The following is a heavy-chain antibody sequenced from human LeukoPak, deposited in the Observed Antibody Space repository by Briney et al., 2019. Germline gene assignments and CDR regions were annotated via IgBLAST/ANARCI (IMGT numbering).Heavy chain of an antibody. Sequence: GGSLRLSCAASGFTFNNAWMSWVRQTPGKGLEWVGRIKSKSDGGTIDYAAPVDGRFTISRDDSKNTLYLQMNSLKTEDTAVYYCTTWSAAYRARWGQGTLVTVSS. CDR1: GFTFNNAW. CDR2: IKSKSDGGTI. V-gene: IGHV3-15*01. D-gene: IGHD2-15*01. J-gene: IGHJ4*02. CDR3: TTWSAAYRAR.